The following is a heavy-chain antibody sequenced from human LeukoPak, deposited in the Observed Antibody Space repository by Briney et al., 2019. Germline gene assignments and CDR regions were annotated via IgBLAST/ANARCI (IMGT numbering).Heavy chain of an antibody. Sequence: SGGSLRLSCAASGFNLRDYWMHWVRQAPGKGLVWVSRLGTDGTYTNYADSVKGRFTISRDNAKNTLYLQMDSLRAEDTAFYYCVRDPSNSGNWFDLWGQGTLDTVSS. V-gene: IGHV3-74*01. D-gene: IGHD4-11*01. J-gene: IGHJ5*02. CDR3: VRDPSNSGNWFDL. CDR2: LGTDGTYT. CDR1: GFNLRDYW.